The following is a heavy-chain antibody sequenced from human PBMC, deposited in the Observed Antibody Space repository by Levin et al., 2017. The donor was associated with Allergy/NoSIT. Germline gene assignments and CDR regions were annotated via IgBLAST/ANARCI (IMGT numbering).Heavy chain of an antibody. V-gene: IGHV4-59*11. Sequence: SETLSLTCTVSGGSISGPPWSWLRPPPGKALEWIGNIHYSGTTKYNPSLKSRVTISVDTSKNQFSLKLSSVTAADTAVYYCGRDRSIKNQDGDFWYYGMDVWGQGTTVSVSS. J-gene: IGHJ6*02. CDR3: GRDRSIKNQDGDFWYYGMDV. D-gene: IGHD2-21*01. CDR2: IHYSGTT. CDR1: GGSISGPP.